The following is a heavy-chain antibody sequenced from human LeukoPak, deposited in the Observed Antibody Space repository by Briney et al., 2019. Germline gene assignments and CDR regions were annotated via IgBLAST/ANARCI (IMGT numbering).Heavy chain of an antibody. V-gene: IGHV4-39*07. Sequence: PSETLSLTCTVSGGSISSSSYYWGWIRQPPGKGLEWIGSIYYSGSTYYNPSLKSRVTISVDTSKNQFSLKLSSVTAADTAVYYCAREGGIAAAGYFDYWGQGTLVTVSS. J-gene: IGHJ4*02. D-gene: IGHD6-13*01. CDR2: IYYSGST. CDR3: AREGGIAAAGYFDY. CDR1: GGSISSSSYY.